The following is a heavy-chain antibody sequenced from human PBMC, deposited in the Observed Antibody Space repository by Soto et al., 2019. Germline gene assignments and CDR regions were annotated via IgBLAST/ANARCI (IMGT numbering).Heavy chain of an antibody. CDR2: LSRSGGAT. D-gene: IGHD1-7*01. Sequence: EVQLLESGGGLVQPGGSLTLSCTASGFNTRFYAMSWVRQTPVKGLEWVAALSRSGGATYYADSVRGRFTISRDASKDTLFLQMSHLRAEDTALYYCSKGEMSTIRNSFDPWGQGKLVTVSS. CDR3: SKGEMSTIRNSFDP. V-gene: IGHV3-23*01. J-gene: IGHJ5*02. CDR1: GFNTRFYA.